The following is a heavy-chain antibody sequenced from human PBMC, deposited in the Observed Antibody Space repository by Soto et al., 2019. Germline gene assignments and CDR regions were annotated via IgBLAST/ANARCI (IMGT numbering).Heavy chain of an antibody. CDR2: VSIGGST. Sequence: PGGSLRLSCAASGFTFSSYAMGWVRQGPGKGLEWVAVVSIGGSTHYADSVRGRFTISRDNPKNTLSLQMKSLTAEDTAVYYCAKAHPRAAAGRNLDYWGQGTLVPVSS. J-gene: IGHJ4*02. V-gene: IGHV3-23*01. CDR1: GFTFSSYA. CDR3: AKAHPRAAAGRNLDY. D-gene: IGHD6-13*01.